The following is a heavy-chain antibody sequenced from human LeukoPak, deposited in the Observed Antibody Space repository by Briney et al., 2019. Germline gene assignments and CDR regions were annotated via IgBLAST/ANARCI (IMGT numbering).Heavy chain of an antibody. CDR2: INARNGDT. CDR1: GYTFSGYY. CDR3: ARVVSYYYYYGMDV. V-gene: IGHV1-2*02. Sequence: SVKVSCKASGYTFSGYYIHWVRQAPGRGLEWVGWINARNGDTNHAQKFQGRVILTRDTSITTSYMEVISLTSDDTAVYYCARVVSYYYYYGMDVWGPGTTVTVSS. J-gene: IGHJ6*02.